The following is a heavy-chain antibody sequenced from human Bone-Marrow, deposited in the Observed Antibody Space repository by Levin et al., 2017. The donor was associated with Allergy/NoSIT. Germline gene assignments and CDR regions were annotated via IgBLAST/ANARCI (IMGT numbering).Heavy chain of an antibody. CDR3: ARGLDSSVADDAFDL. CDR2: VFSGGAGI. J-gene: IGHJ3*01. CDR1: DFSINDHY. Sequence: KAGGSLRLSCEASDFSINDHYMTWIRQAPGKGLESISYVFSGGAGIFYADSVTGRFIVSRDNAKNALYLQMNTLRVEDTAVYYCARGLDSSVADDAFDLWGQGTKVTVSS. D-gene: IGHD3-22*01. V-gene: IGHV3-11*01.